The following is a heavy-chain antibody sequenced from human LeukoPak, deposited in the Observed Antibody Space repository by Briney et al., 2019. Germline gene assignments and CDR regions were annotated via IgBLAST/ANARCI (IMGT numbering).Heavy chain of an antibody. Sequence: SETLPLTXTVSGGSISSSSYYWGWIRQPPGKGLEWIGSIYYSGSTYYNPSLKSRVTISVDTSNNQFSLRLSSVTAADTAVYYCASHVWFGELCHFDYWGQGTLVTVSS. CDR1: GGSISSSSYY. CDR3: ASHVWFGELCHFDY. V-gene: IGHV4-39*01. CDR2: IYYSGST. D-gene: IGHD3-10*01. J-gene: IGHJ4*02.